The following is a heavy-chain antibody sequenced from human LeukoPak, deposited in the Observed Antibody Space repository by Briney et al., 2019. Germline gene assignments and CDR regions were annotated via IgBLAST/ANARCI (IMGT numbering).Heavy chain of an antibody. J-gene: IGHJ6*03. CDR2: IYSDDRA. CDR1: GFTVNRNV. CDR3: ARDLAGFEEPRYYYYMDV. V-gene: IGHV3-66*02. Sequence: GGSLRLSCVASGFTVNRNVVSWVRQAPGKGLEWVSLIYSDDRAFYADSVKGRFTISRNKSKNTLFLQMSSLKPEDTAIYYCARDLAGFEEPRYYYYMDVWGKGTTVAVSS. D-gene: IGHD1-14*01.